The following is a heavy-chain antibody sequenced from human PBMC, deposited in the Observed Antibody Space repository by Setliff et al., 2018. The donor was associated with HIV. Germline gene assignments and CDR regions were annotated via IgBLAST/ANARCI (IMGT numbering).Heavy chain of an antibody. CDR2: IYYSGGT. CDR1: GGSISSGSYY. CDR3: ATYSSSWPDY. J-gene: IGHJ4*02. D-gene: IGHD6-13*01. Sequence: SETLSLTCTVSGGSISSGSYYWSWIRQPPGKGLEWIGSIYYSGGTKYNPSLKSRITISVDTSKNQFSLKLSSVTAADTSVYYCATYSSSWPDYWGQGTLVTVSS. V-gene: IGHV4-39*01.